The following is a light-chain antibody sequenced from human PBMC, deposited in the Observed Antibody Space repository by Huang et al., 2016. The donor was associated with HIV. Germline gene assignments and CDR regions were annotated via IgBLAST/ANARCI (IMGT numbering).Light chain of an antibody. Sequence: DIIMSQSPESLTVSLGERATLNCRSSQSVYASSTSKDYMAWFQQKPGQPPKFLLFCASSREVGGPDRFSGSGSGTHFTLTIANLQPEDAAIYYCQQYYSLPQTFGQGTRV. V-gene: IGKV4-1*01. CDR1: QSVYASSTSKDY. CDR3: QQYYSLPQT. J-gene: IGKJ1*01. CDR2: CAS.